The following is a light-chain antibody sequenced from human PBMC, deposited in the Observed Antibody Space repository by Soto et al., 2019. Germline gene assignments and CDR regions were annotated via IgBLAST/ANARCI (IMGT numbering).Light chain of an antibody. V-gene: IGKV1-5*03. J-gene: IGKJ2*01. CDR2: KAS. CDR3: QQYHSYPYI. Sequence: DIQMTQSPSTLSASVGGRVTISCRASQSIVNLLAWYQQKPGKAPKLLIYKASSLESGVPSRFSGSGSGTELTLTISSLQPDDFATYYCQQYHSYPYIFGQGTKLEIK. CDR1: QSIVNL.